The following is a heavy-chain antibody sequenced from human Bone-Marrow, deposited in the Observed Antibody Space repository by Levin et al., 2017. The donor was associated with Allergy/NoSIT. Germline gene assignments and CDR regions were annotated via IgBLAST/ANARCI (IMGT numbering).Heavy chain of an antibody. V-gene: IGHV1-69*01. J-gene: IGHJ6*02. Sequence: KAGESLKISCKASGGSLNNYAINWVRQALGQGLEWMGGIIPSFGATNYAQTFQDRVTITADESTNRVYMELRGLRSEDTAVYYCARGVRFLEWLSNPRQYYYYGMDVWGQGTTVTVSS. D-gene: IGHD3-3*01. CDR3: ARGVRFLEWLSNPRQYYYYGMDV. CDR1: GGSLNNYA. CDR2: IIPSFGAT.